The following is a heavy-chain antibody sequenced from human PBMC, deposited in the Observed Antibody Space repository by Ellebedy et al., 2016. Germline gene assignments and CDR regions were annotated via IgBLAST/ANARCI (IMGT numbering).Heavy chain of an antibody. CDR1: DYSITTGSY. V-gene: IGHV4-38-2*02. J-gene: IGHJ5*02. Sequence: SETLSLXCKVSDYSITTGSYWGWIRQPPGKGLEWIGSIIHSGSTYYNPSLKSRVTISVDTSKNQFSLKLSSVTAADTAVYYCARGGVARYCSSTSCTPRPYNWFNPWGQGTLVTVSS. D-gene: IGHD2-2*01. CDR2: IIHSGST. CDR3: ARGGVARYCSSTSCTPRPYNWFNP.